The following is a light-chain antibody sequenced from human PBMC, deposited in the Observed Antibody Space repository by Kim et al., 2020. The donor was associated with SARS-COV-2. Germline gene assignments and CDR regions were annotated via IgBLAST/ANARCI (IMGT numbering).Light chain of an antibody. CDR3: QQYDKWPWT. J-gene: IGKJ1*01. CDR2: GAS. Sequence: SPGKRATLFCRASQSVSNRYLAWYQQKPGQAPRLLISGASTRAGGIPARFTGSGSGTEFTLTISSLQSGDSAVYYCQQYDKWPWTFGQGTKVDIK. V-gene: IGKV3-15*01. CDR1: QSVSNRY.